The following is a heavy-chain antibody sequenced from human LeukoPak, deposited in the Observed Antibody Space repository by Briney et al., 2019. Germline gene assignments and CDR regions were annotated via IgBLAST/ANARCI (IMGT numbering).Heavy chain of an antibody. CDR3: TTVNPYYYDSSGYAN. CDR1: GFTFSSYW. V-gene: IGHV3-15*01. D-gene: IGHD3-22*01. Sequence: GGSLRLSCAASGFTFSSYWMAWVRQAPGKGLEWVGRIKSKTDGGTTDYAAPVKGRFTISRDDSKNTLYLQMSSLKTEDTAVYYCTTVNPYYYDSSGYANWGQGTLVTVSS. CDR2: IKSKTDGGTT. J-gene: IGHJ4*02.